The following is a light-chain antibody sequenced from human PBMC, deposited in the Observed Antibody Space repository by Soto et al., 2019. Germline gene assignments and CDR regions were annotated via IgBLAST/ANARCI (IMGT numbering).Light chain of an antibody. CDR2: GAS. CDR3: QQYNNWNT. Sequence: EIVMTQSPATLSVSPGERATLSCRASQSVSRNLAWYQQKPGLAPRLLIFGASTRATGIPDRCSGSGSGTEFNLSIRSLQSEDFAVYYCQQYNNWNTFGQGTKLEIK. J-gene: IGKJ2*01. CDR1: QSVSRN. V-gene: IGKV3-15*01.